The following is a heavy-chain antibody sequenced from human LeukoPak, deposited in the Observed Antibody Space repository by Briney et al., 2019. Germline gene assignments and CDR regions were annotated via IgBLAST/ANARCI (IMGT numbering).Heavy chain of an antibody. CDR2: IYYSGST. CDR3: ARANWGGDAFDI. J-gene: IGHJ3*02. V-gene: IGHV4-30-4*08. Sequence: SQTLSLTCTVSGGSISSGDYYWSWIRQPPGKGLEWIGYIYYSGSTYYNPSLKSRVTISVDTSKNQFSLKLSSVTAAGTAVYYCARANWGGDAFDIWGQGTMVTVSS. D-gene: IGHD7-27*01. CDR1: GGSISSGDYY.